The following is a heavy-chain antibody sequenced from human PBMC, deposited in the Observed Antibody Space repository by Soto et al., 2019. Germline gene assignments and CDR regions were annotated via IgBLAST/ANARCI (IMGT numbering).Heavy chain of an antibody. CDR1: GYSFSEFR. J-gene: IGHJ4*02. CDR2: VNPINGNT. Sequence: QVQLVQSGAEVKKPGASVKVSCKTSGYSFSEFRMHWVRQAPGQGLEWMGWVNPINGNTNYAQDFQGRVTITRDASTKTVYVELSSLTSDDTSTVYCARANWHFDYWGQGTLITVSS. V-gene: IGHV1-2*02. CDR3: ARANWHFDY.